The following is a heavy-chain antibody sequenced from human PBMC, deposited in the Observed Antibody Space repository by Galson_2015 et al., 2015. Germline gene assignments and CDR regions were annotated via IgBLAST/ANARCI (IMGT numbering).Heavy chain of an antibody. CDR1: GGSIGSYY. D-gene: IGHD1-14*01. Sequence: LSLTCTVSGGSIGSYYWSWTRQAPGKGLEWIGSIYHSGSSNYNPSIKRRVTISVDTSKNQFSLKLSSVAAADTAVYYRARDITGCWGQGTTVTVSS. J-gene: IGHJ6*02. V-gene: IGHV4-59*12. CDR3: ARDITGC. CDR2: IYHSGSS.